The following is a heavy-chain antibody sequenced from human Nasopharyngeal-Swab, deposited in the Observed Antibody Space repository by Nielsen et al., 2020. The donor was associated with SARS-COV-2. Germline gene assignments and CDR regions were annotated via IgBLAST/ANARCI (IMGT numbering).Heavy chain of an antibody. CDR1: GGSFSGYY. Sequence: SETLSLTCAVYGGSFSGYYWSWIRQHTGKGLEWIGEINHSGSTNYNPSLKSRVTISVDTSKNQFSLKLSSVTAADTAVYYCARAFYSGYCSSTSCYTGQSYFQHWGQGTLVTVSS. CDR3: ARAFYSGYCSSTSCYTGQSYFQH. D-gene: IGHD2-2*02. V-gene: IGHV4-34*01. J-gene: IGHJ1*01. CDR2: INHSGST.